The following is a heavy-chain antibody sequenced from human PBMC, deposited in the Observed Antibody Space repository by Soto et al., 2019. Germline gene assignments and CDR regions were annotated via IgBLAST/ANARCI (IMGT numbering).Heavy chain of an antibody. Sequence: GASVKVSCKASGYTLTSYYMHWVRQAPRQGLEWMGIINPSGGSTSYAQKFQGRVTMTRDTSTSTVYMELSSLRSEDTAVYYCARGDIVVVTARHEYFQHWGQGTLVTVSS. D-gene: IGHD2-21*02. CDR1: GYTLTSYY. V-gene: IGHV1-46*03. CDR2: INPSGGST. J-gene: IGHJ1*01. CDR3: ARGDIVVVTARHEYFQH.